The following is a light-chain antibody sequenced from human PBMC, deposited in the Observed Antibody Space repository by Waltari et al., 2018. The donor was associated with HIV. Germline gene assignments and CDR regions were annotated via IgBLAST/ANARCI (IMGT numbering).Light chain of an antibody. J-gene: IGLJ2*01. V-gene: IGLV2-18*02. CDR3: TAFTSSDTVI. Sequence: QSALTQPPSLSGSPGQSVTISCTGTSSDIGRFDRVCWCQQSPGTAPKLVIAAVSHRPSGVPDRCSGSKSGNTSSLTISGLQAEDEADYYCTAFTSSDTVIFGGGTKLTVL. CDR1: SSDIGRFDR. CDR2: AVS.